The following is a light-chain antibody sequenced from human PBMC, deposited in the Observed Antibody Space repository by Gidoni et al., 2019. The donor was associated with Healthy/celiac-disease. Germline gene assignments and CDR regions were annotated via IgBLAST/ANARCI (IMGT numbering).Light chain of an antibody. J-gene: IGKJ1*01. Sequence: EIVMTQSPATLSVSPGERATLSCRASPSVTSNLAWYQQKPGQAPRLLSYGASTRATGLPARFSGSGSGTEFTLTISSLQSEDFAVYYWQEYNNWPPFFGQGTKVEIK. CDR2: GAS. CDR3: QEYNNWPPF. V-gene: IGKV3-15*01. CDR1: PSVTSN.